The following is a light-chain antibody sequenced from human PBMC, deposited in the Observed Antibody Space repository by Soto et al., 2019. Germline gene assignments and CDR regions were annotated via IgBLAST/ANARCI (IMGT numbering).Light chain of an antibody. CDR2: ASS. CDR3: QQNNSYPQT. J-gene: IGKJ1*01. Sequence: AIQMTQSPSTLSASTGDRVTITFRSSQGIISYLALYQQKPGKAPKLLIYASSTLQSGVPSRFIGSGSGTDFTLTISFQQAEDVASYYCQQNNSYPQTFGQGTKVDIK. CDR1: QGIISY. V-gene: IGKV1-8*01.